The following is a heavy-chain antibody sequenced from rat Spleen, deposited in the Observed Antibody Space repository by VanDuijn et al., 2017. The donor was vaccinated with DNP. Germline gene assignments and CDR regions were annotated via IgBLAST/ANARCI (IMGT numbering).Heavy chain of an antibody. Sequence: EVQLVESDGGLVQPGRSLKLSCAASGFNFNDYWMCWVRQAPVTGLEWTGQINKASRTINYIPSLTNKITISRYNAQNTLYLQMNKLGSEDTAIYYCAKGPNYGGWSDYFDYWGQGVMVTVSS. D-gene: IGHD1-11*01. CDR2: INKASRTI. J-gene: IGHJ2*01. CDR3: AKGPNYGGWSDYFDY. V-gene: IGHV4-2*01. CDR1: GFNFNDYW.